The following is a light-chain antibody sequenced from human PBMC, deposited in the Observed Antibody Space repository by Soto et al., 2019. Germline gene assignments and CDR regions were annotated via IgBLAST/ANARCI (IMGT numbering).Light chain of an antibody. CDR3: QQSYSTPQ. CDR1: QSISSY. V-gene: IGKV1-39*01. J-gene: IGKJ5*01. CDR2: AAS. Sequence: DIQMTQSPSSLSASVGDRVTITCRASQSISSYLNWYQQKPGKAPKLLIYAASSLQSGVPSRFSGSGSGTDFTLTISSLQPEDFATYYCQQSYSTPQIGQGTRLEIK.